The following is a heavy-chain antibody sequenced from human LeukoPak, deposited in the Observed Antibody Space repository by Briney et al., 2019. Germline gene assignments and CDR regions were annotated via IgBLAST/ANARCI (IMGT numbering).Heavy chain of an antibody. CDR1: GFTFRDYG. Sequence: GGTLRLSCTASGFTFRDYGMSWVRQAPGKGLVWVSRINSDGSSTTYADSVKGRFTISRDNAKNTLYLQMNSLRAEDTAVYYCARDHCSSTSCYLSAYYFDYWGQGTLVTVSS. D-gene: IGHD2-2*01. V-gene: IGHV3-74*01. CDR3: ARDHCSSTSCYLSAYYFDY. CDR2: INSDGSST. J-gene: IGHJ4*02.